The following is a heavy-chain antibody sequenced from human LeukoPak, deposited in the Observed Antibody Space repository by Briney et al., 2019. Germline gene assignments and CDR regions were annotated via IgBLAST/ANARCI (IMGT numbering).Heavy chain of an antibody. CDR3: VRQVVATATTFDY. CDR2: IYAGGST. J-gene: IGHJ4*02. D-gene: IGHD2-15*01. Sequence: SETLSLTCTVSGGSISSGNYYWSWIRQPAGKGLEWIGRIYAGGSTNYNPSLKSRVTISIDTSKNQFSLKLRSVTAADTAVYYCVRQVVATATTFDYWGQGTLVTVSS. CDR1: GGSISSGNYY. V-gene: IGHV4-61*02.